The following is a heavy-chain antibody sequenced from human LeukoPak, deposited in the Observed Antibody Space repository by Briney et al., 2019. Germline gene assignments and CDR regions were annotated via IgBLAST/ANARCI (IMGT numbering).Heavy chain of an antibody. J-gene: IGHJ3*02. D-gene: IGHD4-11*01. V-gene: IGHV4-4*07. CDR1: GGSISSYY. CDR3: ARDGVTTDAFDI. CDR2: IYTSGST. Sequence: SETLSLTCTVSGGSISSYYWSWIRQPAGRGLEWIGRIYTSGSTNYNPSLKSRVTMSVDTSKNQFSLKLSSVTAADTAVYYCARDGVTTDAFDIWGQGTMVTVSS.